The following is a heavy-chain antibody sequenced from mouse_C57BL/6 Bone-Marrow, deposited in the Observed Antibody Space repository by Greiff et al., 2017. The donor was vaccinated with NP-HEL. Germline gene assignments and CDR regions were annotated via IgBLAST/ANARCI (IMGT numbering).Heavy chain of an antibody. D-gene: IGHD2-4*01. V-gene: IGHV1-26*01. CDR1: GYTFTDYY. CDR2: INPNNGGT. J-gene: IGHJ2*01. Sequence: EVQLQQSGPELVKPGASVKISCKASGYTFTDYYMNWVKQSHGKSLEWIGDINPNNGGTSYNQKFKGKATLTVDKSSSTAYMELRSLTSEDSAVYYCATPIYYDYDYFDYWGQGTTLTVSS. CDR3: ATPIYYDYDYFDY.